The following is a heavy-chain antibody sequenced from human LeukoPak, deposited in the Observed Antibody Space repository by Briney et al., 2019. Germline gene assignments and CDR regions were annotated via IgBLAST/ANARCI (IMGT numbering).Heavy chain of an antibody. Sequence: GGSLRLACAASGFTFSSYGMHWVRQAPGKVLEWVAVIWYDGSNKYYADSVKGRFTISRDNSKNTLYLQMNSLRAEDTAVYYCARIAVAGTEYYYGMDVWGQGTTVTVSS. CDR2: IWYDGSNK. V-gene: IGHV3-33*01. CDR1: GFTFSSYG. D-gene: IGHD6-19*01. J-gene: IGHJ6*02. CDR3: ARIAVAGTEYYYGMDV.